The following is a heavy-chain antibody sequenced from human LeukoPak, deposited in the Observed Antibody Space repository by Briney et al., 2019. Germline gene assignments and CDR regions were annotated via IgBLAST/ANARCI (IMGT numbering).Heavy chain of an antibody. J-gene: IGHJ6*03. CDR3: ATKYSSSRGNYYYYYMDV. V-gene: IGHV4-38-2*02. CDR2: INHSGST. CDR1: GYSLSRGYY. Sequence: SETLSLTCSVSGYSLSRGYYWAWIRQPPGRGLEWIGEINHSGSTNYNPSLKSRVTISVDTSKNQFSLKLSSVTAADTAVYYCATKYSSSRGNYYYYYMDVWGKGTTVTVSS. D-gene: IGHD6-6*01.